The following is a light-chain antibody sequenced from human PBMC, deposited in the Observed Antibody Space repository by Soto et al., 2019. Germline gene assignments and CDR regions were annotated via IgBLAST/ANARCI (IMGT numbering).Light chain of an antibody. J-gene: IGLJ3*02. CDR2: EVS. CDR1: SSDIGTYDH. CDR3: SSYTSSSTLV. Sequence: QSALTQPASVSGSPGQSITISCSGTSSDIGTYDHVAWFQQFPGKTPKLMIYEVSNRPSGVSNRFSGSKSGNTASLTISGLQAEDEADYYCSSYTSSSTLVFGGGTKLTVL. V-gene: IGLV2-14*01.